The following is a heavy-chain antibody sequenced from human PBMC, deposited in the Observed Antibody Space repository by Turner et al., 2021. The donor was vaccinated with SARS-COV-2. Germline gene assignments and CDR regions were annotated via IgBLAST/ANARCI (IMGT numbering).Heavy chain of an antibody. CDR1: GYTLIELS. V-gene: IGHV1-24*01. D-gene: IGHD3-3*01. J-gene: IGHJ5*02. CDR3: ATGSPFGVVGNWFDP. Sequence: VQLVQSGAEVKKHGAPVKVSCKVSGYTLIELSMHWVRQAPGKGLEWMGGFDPEDGETIYAQKFQGRVTMTEDTSTDTAYMELSSLRSEDTAVYSCATGSPFGVVGNWFDPWGQGTLVSVSS. CDR2: FDPEDGET.